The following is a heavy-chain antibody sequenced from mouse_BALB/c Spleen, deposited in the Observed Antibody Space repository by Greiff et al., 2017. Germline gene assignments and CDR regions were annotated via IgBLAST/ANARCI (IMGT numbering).Heavy chain of an antibody. Sequence: VQLQQSGAELVKPGASVKLSCTASGFNIKDTYMHWVKQRPEQGLEWIGRIDPASGNTKYDPKFQGKATITADTSSNTAYLQLSSLTSEDTAVYYCARDDGYHFDYWGQGTTLTVSS. V-gene: IGHV14-3*02. D-gene: IGHD2-3*01. CDR3: ARDDGYHFDY. J-gene: IGHJ2*01. CDR1: GFNIKDTY. CDR2: IDPASGNT.